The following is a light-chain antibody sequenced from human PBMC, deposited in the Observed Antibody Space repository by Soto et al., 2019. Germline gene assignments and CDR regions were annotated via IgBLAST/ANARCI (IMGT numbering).Light chain of an antibody. J-gene: IGKJ1*01. CDR1: QSISSW. Sequence: DIQMTQSPSPLSASEGDGVTITSRASQSISSWLAWYQQKPGKAPKLLIYKASSLESGVPSRFSGSGSGTEFTLTISSLQPDDFATYYCQQYNSYPTFGQGTKVEIK. CDR2: KAS. V-gene: IGKV1-5*03. CDR3: QQYNSYPT.